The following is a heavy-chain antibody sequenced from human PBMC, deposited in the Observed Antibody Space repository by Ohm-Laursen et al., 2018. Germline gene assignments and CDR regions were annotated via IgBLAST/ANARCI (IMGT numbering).Heavy chain of an antibody. CDR2: IRSKAYVETT. Sequence: SLRLSCAASGFNFGDSGVSWVRQASGKGLERVGFIRSKAYVETTEYAASVKGRFTISRDDSNSIAYLQMNSLKTEDTALYYCTKTDFWSGFHDYWGQGTLVTVSS. D-gene: IGHD3-3*01. V-gene: IGHV3-49*04. CDR1: GFNFGDSG. J-gene: IGHJ4*02. CDR3: TKTDFWSGFHDY.